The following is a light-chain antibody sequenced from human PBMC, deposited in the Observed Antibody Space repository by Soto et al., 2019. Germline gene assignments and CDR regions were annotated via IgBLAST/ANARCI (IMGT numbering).Light chain of an antibody. CDR1: SSDVGSYNR. J-gene: IGLJ1*01. CDR3: KSNNGSSPYV. CDR2: EVS. Sequence: QSALTQPPSVSGSPGQSVAISCTGTSSDVGSYNRVSWYQQPPGAAPKLMIYEVSNRPSGVPDRFSGSKSGNTASLTISGLQAEDEADYYCKSNNGSSPYVFGTGTKVTVL. V-gene: IGLV2-18*02.